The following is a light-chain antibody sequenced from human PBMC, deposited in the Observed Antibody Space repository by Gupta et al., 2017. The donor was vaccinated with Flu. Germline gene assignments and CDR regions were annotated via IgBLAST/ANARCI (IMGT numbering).Light chain of an antibody. V-gene: IGKV1-27*01. Sequence: PSSLSASVGDRVTITCRASQGISNYLAWYQQKPGKVPKLLIYAASTLKSGVPSRFSGSGSGTDFTLTISSLQPEDVATYYCQKENSAPRTFGQGTKVEIK. J-gene: IGKJ1*01. CDR1: QGISNY. CDR3: QKENSAPRT. CDR2: AAS.